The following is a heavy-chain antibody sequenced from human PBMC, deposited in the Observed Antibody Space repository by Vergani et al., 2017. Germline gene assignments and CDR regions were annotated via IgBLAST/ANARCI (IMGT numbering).Heavy chain of an antibody. V-gene: IGHV5-10-1*03. CDR2: IDPSDSYT. CDR3: ARWADKELEYYYDSSGYSGPFDY. D-gene: IGHD3-22*01. CDR1: GYSFTSYW. Sequence: EVQLVQSGAEVKKPGESLRISCKGSGYSFTSYWISWVRQMPGKGLEWMGRIDPSDSYTNYSPSFQGHVTISADKSISTAYLQWSSLKASDTAMYYCARWADKELEYYYDSSGYSGPFDYWGQGTLVTVSS. J-gene: IGHJ4*02.